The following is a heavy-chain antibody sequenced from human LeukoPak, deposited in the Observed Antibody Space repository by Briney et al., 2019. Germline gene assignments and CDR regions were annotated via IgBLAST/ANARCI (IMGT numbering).Heavy chain of an antibody. D-gene: IGHD3-16*01. Sequence: SETLSLTCTVSGGSISSFYWNWIRQSPGKGLEWIGYIYTSGSINYNPSLQSRVTISVDTSKNQFSLMLSSATAADTAVYYCARAYVTPTAYYYYMDVWGKGTTVTVSS. J-gene: IGHJ6*03. CDR2: IYTSGSI. V-gene: IGHV4-4*09. CDR1: GGSISSFY. CDR3: ARAYVTPTAYYYYMDV.